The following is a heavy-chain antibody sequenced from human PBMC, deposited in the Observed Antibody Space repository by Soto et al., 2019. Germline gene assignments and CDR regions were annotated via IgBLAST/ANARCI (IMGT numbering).Heavy chain of an antibody. CDR2: ISYDGSNK. CDR1: GITFRSYG. V-gene: IGHV3-30*18. J-gene: IGHJ2*01. D-gene: IGHD3-10*01. CDR3: AKDRGYRYFDL. Sequence: VQLLESGGDLVEPGGSLRLSCAASGITFRSYGMSWVRQAPGKGLEWVAVISYDGSNKYYADSVKGRFTISRDNSKNTLYLQMNSLRAEDTAVYYCAKDRGYRYFDLWGRGTLVTVSS.